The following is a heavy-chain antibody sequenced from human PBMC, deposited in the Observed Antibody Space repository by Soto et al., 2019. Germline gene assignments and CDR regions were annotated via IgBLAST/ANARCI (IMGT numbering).Heavy chain of an antibody. D-gene: IGHD6-13*01. CDR1: GGSISSYY. CDR3: ARLKSIAAAGIYYFDY. Sequence: SETLSLTCTVSGGSISSYYWSWIRQPPGKGLEWIGYIYYSGSTNYNPSLKSRVTISVDTSKNQFSLKLSSVTAADTAVYYCARLKSIAAAGIYYFDYWGQGTLVTVSS. J-gene: IGHJ4*02. CDR2: IYYSGST. V-gene: IGHV4-59*08.